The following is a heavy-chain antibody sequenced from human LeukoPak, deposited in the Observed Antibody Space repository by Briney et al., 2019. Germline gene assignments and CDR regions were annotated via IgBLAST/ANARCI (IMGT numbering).Heavy chain of an antibody. CDR1: GGTFSSYA. D-gene: IGHD6-19*01. J-gene: IGHJ4*02. CDR3: ARDPGAVAGTPCFDY. CDR2: IIPIFGTA. Sequence: ASVKVSCKASGGTFSSYAISWVRQAPGQGLEWMGGIIPIFGTANYAQKFQGRVTITADESTSTAYMELSSLRSEDTAVYYCARDPGAVAGTPCFDYWGQGTLVTVSS. V-gene: IGHV1-69*13.